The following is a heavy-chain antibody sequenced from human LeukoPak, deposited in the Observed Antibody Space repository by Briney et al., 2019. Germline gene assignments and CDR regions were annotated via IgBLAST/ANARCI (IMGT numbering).Heavy chain of an antibody. D-gene: IGHD5/OR15-5a*01. CDR2: INQDESVK. CDR3: ARDPGSSAFDY. J-gene: IGHJ4*02. V-gene: IGHV3-7*01. Sequence: GGSLRLSCAASGFTFTNYWMTWVRQAPGKGLEFVANINQDESVKNYDDSVKGRFTISRDNAENSLHLQMNSLRVEDTAVYYCARDPGSSAFDYWGQGTLVTVSS. CDR1: GFTFTNYW.